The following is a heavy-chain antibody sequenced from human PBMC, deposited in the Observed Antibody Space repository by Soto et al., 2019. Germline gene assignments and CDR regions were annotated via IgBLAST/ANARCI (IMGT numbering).Heavy chain of an antibody. CDR2: INPGDGST. CDR3: ASSYARSRHIDY. J-gene: IGHJ4*02. V-gene: IGHV1-46*01. D-gene: IGHD3-16*01. CDR1: GYSITSHY. Sequence: GASVKVSCKASGYSITSHYLHWARQARGQRPEWMGIINPGDGSTKYAQNFQGRVTMTGDTSTSTVYMELSSLRSEDTAIYYCASSYARSRHIDYWGQGTLVTVSS.